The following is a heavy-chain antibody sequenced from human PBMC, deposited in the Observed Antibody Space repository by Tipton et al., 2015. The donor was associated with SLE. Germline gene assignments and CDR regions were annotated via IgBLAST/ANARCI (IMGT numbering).Heavy chain of an antibody. V-gene: IGHV4-34*01. CDR3: ARGVYGGTPGAFDI. D-gene: IGHD1-7*01. CDR2: IYHSGST. CDR1: GGSFSGYY. J-gene: IGHJ3*02. Sequence: TLSLTCAVYGGSFSGYYWSWIRQPPGKGLEWIGYIYHSGSTYYNPSLKSRVTISVDRSKNQFSLKLSSVTAADTAVYYCARGVYGGTPGAFDIWGQGTMVTVSS.